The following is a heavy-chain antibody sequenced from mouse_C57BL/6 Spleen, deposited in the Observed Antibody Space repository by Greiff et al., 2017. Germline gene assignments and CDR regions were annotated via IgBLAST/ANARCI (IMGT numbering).Heavy chain of an antibody. Sequence: VQLQQSGGGLVKPGGSLKLSCAASGFTFSDYGMHWVRQAPEKGLEWVAYISSGSSTIYYADTVKGRFTFSRDNAKNTLFLQMTSLRAEDTAMYYCARSYYYGSSPYAMDYWGQGTSFTVSS. CDR3: ARSYYYGSSPYAMDY. CDR2: ISSGSSTI. J-gene: IGHJ4*01. D-gene: IGHD1-1*01. CDR1: GFTFSDYG. V-gene: IGHV5-17*01.